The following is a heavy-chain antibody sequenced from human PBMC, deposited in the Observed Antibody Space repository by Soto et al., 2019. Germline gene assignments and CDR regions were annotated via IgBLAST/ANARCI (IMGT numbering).Heavy chain of an antibody. D-gene: IGHD3-3*01. CDR3: ARWRRSYYYYGMDV. Sequence: GASVKVSCKASGYTFTSYDINWVRQATGQGLEWMGWMNPNSGNTGYAQKFQGRVTMTRNTSISTAYMELSSLRSEDTAVYYCARWRRSYYYYGMDVWGQGTTVTASS. V-gene: IGHV1-8*01. CDR2: MNPNSGNT. J-gene: IGHJ6*02. CDR1: GYTFTSYD.